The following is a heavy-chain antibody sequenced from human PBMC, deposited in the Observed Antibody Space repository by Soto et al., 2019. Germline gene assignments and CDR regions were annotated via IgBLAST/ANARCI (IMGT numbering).Heavy chain of an antibody. V-gene: IGHV1-2*02. D-gene: IGHD3-10*02. Sequence: QVQLVQYGAEVKEPGDSVRVSCEASGYTFTAYYIHWVRQAPGQGLEWMGWINPKFGDTTYAQDFQGRVSMTRDMSISTVYMELSSLTSDDTAIYYCARNMDYYYGRGSGNGHGVWGQGTTVTVFS. CDR3: ARNMDYYYGRGSGNGHGV. CDR2: INPKFGDT. J-gene: IGHJ6*02. CDR1: GYTFTAYY.